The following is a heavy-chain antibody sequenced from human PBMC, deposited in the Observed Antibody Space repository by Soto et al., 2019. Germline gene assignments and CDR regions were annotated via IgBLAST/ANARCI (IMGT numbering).Heavy chain of an antibody. J-gene: IGHJ6*02. CDR3: ASDSWGVVVPPNNYYYYGMDV. CDR2: IYYSGST. V-gene: IGHV4-31*03. CDR1: GGSISSGGYY. Sequence: QVQLQESGPGLVKPSQTLSLTCTVSGGSISSGGYYWSWIRQHPGKGLEWIGYIYYSGSTYYNPSLKSRVTISVDTSKNQFSLKLSSVTAADTAVYYCASDSWGVVVPPNNYYYYGMDVWGQGTTVTVSS. D-gene: IGHD2-2*01.